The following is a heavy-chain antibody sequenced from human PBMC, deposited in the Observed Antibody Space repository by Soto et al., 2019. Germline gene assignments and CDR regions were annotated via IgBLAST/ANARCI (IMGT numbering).Heavy chain of an antibody. CDR3: ARDKDGAFDY. J-gene: IGHJ4*02. D-gene: IGHD3-10*01. Sequence: GGSLRLSCVASGFTFSSFSMVWVRQAPGKGLEWISYIFVTSTTIYYADSVKGRFTVSRDNTQNSLFLLMDSMRAEDTAIYYCARDKDGAFDYWGQGTLVTVSS. V-gene: IGHV3-48*04. CDR2: IFVTSTTI. CDR1: GFTFSSFS.